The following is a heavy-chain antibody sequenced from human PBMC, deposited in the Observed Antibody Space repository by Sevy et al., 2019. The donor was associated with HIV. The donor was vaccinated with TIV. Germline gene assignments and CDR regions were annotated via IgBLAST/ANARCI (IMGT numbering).Heavy chain of an antibody. CDR3: ASVVKNDFRDGLVNYYGLDV. D-gene: IGHD3-3*01. V-gene: IGHV3-15*01. CDR1: GFTFNYAW. J-gene: IGHJ6*02. Sequence: GGSLRLSCAASGFTFNYAWMSWVRQAPGKGLEWVGRIKSKTDGGTADYAAYVKGRFTISRDDSENTLYLQMNSLKTEDTAVYYCASVVKNDFRDGLVNYYGLDVWGQGTTVSVSS. CDR2: IKSKTDGGTA.